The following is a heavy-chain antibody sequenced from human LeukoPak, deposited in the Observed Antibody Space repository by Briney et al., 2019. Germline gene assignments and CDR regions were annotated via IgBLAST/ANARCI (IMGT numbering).Heavy chain of an antibody. V-gene: IGHV1-2*06. CDR3: ARDHRGSYLFDY. Sequence: ASVKVSCKASGYTFTGYYMHWVRQAPGQGLEWTGRINPNSGGTNYAQKFQGRVTMTRDTSISTAYMELSRLRSDDTAVYYCARDHRGSYLFDYWGQGTLVTVSS. CDR1: GYTFTGYY. CDR2: INPNSGGT. J-gene: IGHJ4*02. D-gene: IGHD1-26*01.